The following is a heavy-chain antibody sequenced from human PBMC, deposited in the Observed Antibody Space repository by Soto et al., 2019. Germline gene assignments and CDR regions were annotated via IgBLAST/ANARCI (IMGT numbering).Heavy chain of an antibody. J-gene: IGHJ4*02. D-gene: IGHD4-17*01. CDR2: IYYSGST. V-gene: IGHV4-59*01. Sequence: ASETLSLTCTVSGGSISSYYLSWIRQPPGKGLEWIGYIYYSGSTNYNPSLKSRVTISVDTSKNQFSLKLSSVTAADTAVYYCARGRRTAVTIDYWGQGTLVTVSS. CDR3: ARGRRTAVTIDY. CDR1: GGSISSYY.